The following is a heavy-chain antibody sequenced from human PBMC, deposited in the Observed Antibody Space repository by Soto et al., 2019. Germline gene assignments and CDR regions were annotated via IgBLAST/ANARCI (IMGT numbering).Heavy chain of an antibody. CDR1: GGTFSSYA. D-gene: IGHD6-13*01. CDR2: IIPIFGTA. Sequence: GASVEVSCKASGGTFSSYAISWVRQAPGQGLEWMGGIIPIFGTANYAQKFQGRVTITADESTSTAYMELSSLRSEDTAVYYCESLAAADGMDVWGQGTTVTVSS. CDR3: ESLAAADGMDV. V-gene: IGHV1-69*13. J-gene: IGHJ6*02.